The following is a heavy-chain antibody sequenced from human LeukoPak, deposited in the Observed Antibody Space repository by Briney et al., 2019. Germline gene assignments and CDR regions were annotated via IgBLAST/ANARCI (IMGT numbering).Heavy chain of an antibody. CDR2: INPNSGGT. Sequence: ASVKVSCKASGYTFTGYYMHWVRQAPGQGLEWMGWINPNSGGTNYAQKFQGWVTMTRDTSISTAYMELGRLRSDDTAVYYCARDKGYCSGGSCYSPDYWGQGTLVTVSS. CDR1: GYTFTGYY. V-gene: IGHV1-2*04. D-gene: IGHD2-15*01. CDR3: ARDKGYCSGGSCYSPDY. J-gene: IGHJ4*02.